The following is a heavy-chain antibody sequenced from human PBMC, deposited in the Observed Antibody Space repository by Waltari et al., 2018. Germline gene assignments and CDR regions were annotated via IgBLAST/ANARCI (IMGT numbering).Heavy chain of an antibody. J-gene: IGHJ4*02. CDR2: IIPICGTA. Sequence: QVQLVQSGAEVKKPGSSVKVSCKASGGTFSSYAISWVRQAPGQGLEWMGGIIPICGTANYAQKFQGRVTSTADESTSTAYMELSSLRSEDTAVYYCARGGGIRFLEWFRLDYWGQGTLVTVSS. CDR3: ARGGGIRFLEWFRLDY. CDR1: GGTFSSYA. D-gene: IGHD3-3*01. V-gene: IGHV1-69*01.